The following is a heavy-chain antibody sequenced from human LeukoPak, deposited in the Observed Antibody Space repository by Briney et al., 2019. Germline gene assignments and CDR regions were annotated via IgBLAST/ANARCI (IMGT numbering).Heavy chain of an antibody. CDR3: ARDRDYYDSSGYPLDAFDI. Sequence: PGGSLRLSCAASGFTFRIYPMSWVRQAPGKGLEWVSGISSSGSSTYYADSVKGRFTISRDTSKNTLYLQMNSLRAEDTAVYYCARDRDYYDSSGYPLDAFDIWGQGTMVTVSS. D-gene: IGHD3-22*01. CDR1: GFTFRIYP. J-gene: IGHJ3*02. CDR2: ISSSGSST. V-gene: IGHV3-23*01.